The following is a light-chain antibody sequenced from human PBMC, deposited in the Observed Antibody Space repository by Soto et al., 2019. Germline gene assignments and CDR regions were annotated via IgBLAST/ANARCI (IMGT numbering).Light chain of an antibody. J-gene: IGKJ4*01. Sequence: EIVLTQSPATLSLSPGERATLSCRASQSISSYLAWYQQKPGQAPRLLIYDASNRATGIPARFSGSGSGTDFTLTISSLEPEDFAVYYCQQRRNWPFTFGGGTKVDIK. CDR2: DAS. V-gene: IGKV3-11*01. CDR1: QSISSY. CDR3: QQRRNWPFT.